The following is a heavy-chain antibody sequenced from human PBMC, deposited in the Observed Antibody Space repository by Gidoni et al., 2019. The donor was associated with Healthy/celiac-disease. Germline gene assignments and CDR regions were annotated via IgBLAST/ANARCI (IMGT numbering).Heavy chain of an antibody. CDR2: IYYRGST. Sequence: QLQLQESGPGRVKPSETLSLTCTFSGDSISSSSYYWGWIRQPPGTGLEWSAGIYYRGSTYYNPSLKSRVTISFDTSANQFSLKLSSVTAADTAVYYCARDYSPDLPVDYYYYSYMDVWGKGTTVTVSS. CDR1: GDSISSSSYY. J-gene: IGHJ6*03. V-gene: IGHV4-39*01. D-gene: IGHD4-4*01. CDR3: ARDYSPDLPVDYYYYSYMDV.